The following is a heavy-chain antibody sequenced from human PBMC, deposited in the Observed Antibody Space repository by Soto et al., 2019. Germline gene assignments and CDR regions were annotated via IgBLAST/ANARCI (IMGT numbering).Heavy chain of an antibody. Sequence: SETLSLTCTASGVSISSYALSWIRQPPGKGLEWIGDIYYSGSTNYNPSLKSRVTISVDRSKNQFSLKLRSVTAADTAVYYCAFSVTYYYDSSGSEKAGLWFDPWGQGTVVTVSS. V-gene: IGHV4-59*01. D-gene: IGHD3-22*01. J-gene: IGHJ5*02. CDR2: IYYSGST. CDR1: GVSISSYA. CDR3: AFSVTYYYDSSGSEKAGLWFDP.